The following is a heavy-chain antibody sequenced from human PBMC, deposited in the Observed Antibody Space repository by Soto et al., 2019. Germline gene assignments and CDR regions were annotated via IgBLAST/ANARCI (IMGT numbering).Heavy chain of an antibody. CDR3: ARDGGGLRFLEWLSPGGMDV. J-gene: IGHJ6*02. V-gene: IGHV1-8*01. CDR1: GYTFTSYD. CDR2: MNTNSDDT. D-gene: IGHD3-3*01. Sequence: ASVKVSCKTSGYTFTSYDINGVRQAPGQGLEWVGWMNTNSDDTRSAQKFRGRLTLTRDKSMRAAYMELSRLRSDDTAVYYCARDGGGLRFLEWLSPGGMDVWGQGTTVTVSS.